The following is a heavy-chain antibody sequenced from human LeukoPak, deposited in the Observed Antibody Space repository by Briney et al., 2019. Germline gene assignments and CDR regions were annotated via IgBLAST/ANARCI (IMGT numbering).Heavy chain of an antibody. D-gene: IGHD6-19*01. J-gene: IGHJ5*02. CDR1: GFTVSSNY. V-gene: IGHV3-53*01. CDR2: INSGGST. CDR3: ARAWGRWLAIDP. Sequence: GGSLRLSCAASGFTVSSNYMTWVRQAPGKGLEWVSIINSGGSTSYADSVKGRFTISRDNSNNTLYLQMNGLRTEDTAMYYCARAWGRWLAIDPWGQGTLVTVSS.